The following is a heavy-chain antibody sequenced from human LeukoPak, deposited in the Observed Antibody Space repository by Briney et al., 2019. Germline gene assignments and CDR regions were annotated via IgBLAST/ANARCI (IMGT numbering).Heavy chain of an antibody. J-gene: IGHJ4*02. V-gene: IGHV3-23*01. D-gene: IGHD5-18*01. CDR1: GFTFSSYA. Sequence: PGGSLRLSCAASGFTFSSYAMSWVRQAPGKGLEWVSAISGSGGSTYYADSVKGRFTISRDNSKNTLYLQMNSLRAEDTAVYYCAKALEYSYGSIPVWGIGGFDYWGQGTLVTVSS. CDR3: AKALEYSYGSIPVWGIGGFDY. CDR2: ISGSGGST.